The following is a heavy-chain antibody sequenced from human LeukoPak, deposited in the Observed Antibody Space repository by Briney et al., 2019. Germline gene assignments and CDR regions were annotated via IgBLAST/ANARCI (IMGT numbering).Heavy chain of an antibody. J-gene: IGHJ3*02. CDR3: ARHRAPYYDFWSGYYKEDAFDI. CDR1: GYSFTSYW. CDR2: IYPGDSDT. V-gene: IGHV5-51*01. D-gene: IGHD3-3*01. Sequence: GESLKISCKGSGYSFTSYWIGWVRQMPGKGLDWMGIIYPGDSDTRYSPSFQGQVTISADKSISTAYLQWSSLKASDTAMYYCARHRAPYYDFWSGYYKEDAFDIWGQGTMVTVSS.